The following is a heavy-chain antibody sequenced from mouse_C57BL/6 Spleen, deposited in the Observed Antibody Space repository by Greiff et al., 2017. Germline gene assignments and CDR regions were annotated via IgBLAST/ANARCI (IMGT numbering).Heavy chain of an antibody. CDR3: ARALDGYGAMDY. Sequence: EVQRVESGGGLVKPGGSLKLSCAASGFTFSSYAMSWVRQTPQKRLEWVATISDGGSYTYYPDNVKGRFTISRDNAKNNLYLQMSHLKSEDTAMYYCARALDGYGAMDYWGQGTSVTVSS. V-gene: IGHV5-4*01. CDR1: GFTFSSYA. CDR2: ISDGGSYT. J-gene: IGHJ4*01. D-gene: IGHD2-2*01.